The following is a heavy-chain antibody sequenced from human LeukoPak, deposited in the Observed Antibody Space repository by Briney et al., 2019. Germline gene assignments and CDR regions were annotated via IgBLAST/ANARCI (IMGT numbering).Heavy chain of an antibody. CDR2: IIPILGTA. J-gene: IGHJ4*02. CDR3: ARDATVALHIPGY. D-gene: IGHD3-16*01. CDR1: GGTFSSYA. V-gene: IGHV1-69*05. Sequence: SVKVSCKASGGTFSSYAISWGRQAPGQGLEWMGGIIPILGTANYAQKFQGRVTITTDESASTAYMELSSLRSEDTAVYYCARDATVALHIPGYWGQGTLVTVSS.